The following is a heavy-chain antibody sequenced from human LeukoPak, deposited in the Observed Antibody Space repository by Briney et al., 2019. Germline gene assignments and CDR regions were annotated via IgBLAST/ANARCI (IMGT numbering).Heavy chain of an antibody. CDR1: GYSISSGYY. V-gene: IGHV4-38-2*02. Sequence: PSETLSLTCTVSGYSISSGYYWGWIRQPPGKGLEWIGSIYYSGSTYYNPSLKSRVTISVDTSKNQFSLKLSSVTAADTAVYYCARGNKYSSGWYGRYYFDYWGQGTLVTVSS. CDR2: IYYSGST. D-gene: IGHD6-19*01. J-gene: IGHJ4*02. CDR3: ARGNKYSSGWYGRYYFDY.